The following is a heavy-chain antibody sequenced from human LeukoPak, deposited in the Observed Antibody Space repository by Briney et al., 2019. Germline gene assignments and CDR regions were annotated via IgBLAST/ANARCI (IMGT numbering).Heavy chain of an antibody. CDR3: ARSGYYHYYGLDV. Sequence: PGGSLRLSCVASGFTFRSYDLHWVRQTTGKGLEWVSAIGTADDTFYPDSVKGRFTISRDDAKNSLYLQMSSLRVGDTAVYYCARSGYYHYYGLDVWGQGTTVTVSS. D-gene: IGHD6-13*01. CDR2: IGTADDT. CDR1: GFTFRSYD. V-gene: IGHV3-13*04. J-gene: IGHJ6*02.